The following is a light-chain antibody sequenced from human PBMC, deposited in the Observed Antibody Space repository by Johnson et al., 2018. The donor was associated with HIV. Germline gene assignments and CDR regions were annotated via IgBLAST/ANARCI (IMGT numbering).Light chain of an antibody. V-gene: IGLV1-51*01. J-gene: IGLJ1*01. CDR2: YNN. Sequence: QSVLTHPPSVSAAPGQKVTISCSGSSSNIGNNYVSWYQQLPGTAPKLLIYYNNKRPSGIPDRFSGSKSGTSATLGITGLQTGDEADYYCGTWDSSLRGVFGTGTKVTVL. CDR3: GTWDSSLRGV. CDR1: SSNIGNNY.